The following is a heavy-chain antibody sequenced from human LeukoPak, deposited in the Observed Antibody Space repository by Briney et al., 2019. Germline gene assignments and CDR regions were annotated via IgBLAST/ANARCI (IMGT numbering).Heavy chain of an antibody. CDR2: INHSGST. V-gene: IGHV4-34*01. D-gene: IGHD2-2*01. CDR1: GGSFSGYY. J-gene: IGHJ5*02. Sequence: SETLSLTCAVYGGSFSGYYWSWIRQPPGKGLEWIGEINHSGSTNYNPSLKSRVTISVDTSKNQFSLKLSSVTAADTAMYYCARGRLSIVVVPAARNNWFDPWGQGTLVTVSS. CDR3: ARGRLSIVVVPAARNNWFDP.